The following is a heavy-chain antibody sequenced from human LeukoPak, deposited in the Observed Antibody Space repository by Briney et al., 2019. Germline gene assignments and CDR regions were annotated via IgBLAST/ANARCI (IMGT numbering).Heavy chain of an antibody. V-gene: IGHV4-59*08. CDR3: ARPHYSSSWYYFDY. Sequence: SSETLSLTCTVSGGSISSYYWSWIRQPPGKGLEWIGYIYYSGSTNYNPSLKSRATISVDTSKNQFSLKLSSVTAADTAVYYCARPHYSSSWYYFDYWGQGTLVTVSS. J-gene: IGHJ4*02. D-gene: IGHD6-13*01. CDR2: IYYSGST. CDR1: GGSISSYY.